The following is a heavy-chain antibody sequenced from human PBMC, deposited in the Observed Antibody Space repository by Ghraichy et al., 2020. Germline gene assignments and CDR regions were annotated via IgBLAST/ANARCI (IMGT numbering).Heavy chain of an antibody. J-gene: IGHJ4*02. CDR3: AKDAERDFDWFLSRSQRDY. Sequence: GGSLRLSCAASGFAFGSYDMGWVRQAPGKGPEWVSVISGSGDDASYADSVKGRFTISRDNSKNTLYLQMHSLRAEDTAVYYCAKDAERDFDWFLSRSQRDYWGQGTLVTVSS. V-gene: IGHV3-23*01. CDR1: GFAFGSYD. D-gene: IGHD3-9*01. CDR2: ISGSGDDA.